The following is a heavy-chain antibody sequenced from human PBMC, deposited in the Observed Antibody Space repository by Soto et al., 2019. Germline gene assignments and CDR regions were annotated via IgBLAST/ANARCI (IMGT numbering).Heavy chain of an antibody. J-gene: IGHJ4*02. CDR2: ISYHGSSR. D-gene: IGHD3-22*01. CDR3: VRGVQDYYDRSGFAPFDH. CDR1: GFTFSSYA. V-gene: IGHV3-30-3*01. Sequence: QVQLVESGGGVVQPGRSLTLSCEASGFTFSSYAMHWVRQAPGKGLEWVAVISYHGSSRYYADSVQGRMTISRDTAKDTLYLQMHSLRLEDTAMYYCVRGVQDYYDRSGFAPFDHWGQGTLVTVSS.